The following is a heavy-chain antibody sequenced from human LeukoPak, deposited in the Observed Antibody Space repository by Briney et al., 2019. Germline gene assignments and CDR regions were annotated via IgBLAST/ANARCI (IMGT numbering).Heavy chain of an antibody. V-gene: IGHV1-2*02. J-gene: IGHJ4*02. CDR3: ARARQDSVLRFLEWLPLNHYFDY. Sequence: GASVKVSCKASGYTFTGYYMHWVRQAPGQGLEWMGWINPNSGGTNYAQKFQGRVTMTRDTSISTAYMELSRLRSDDTAVYYCARARQDSVLRFLEWLPLNHYFDYWGQGTLVTVSS. D-gene: IGHD3-3*01. CDR1: GYTFTGYY. CDR2: INPNSGGT.